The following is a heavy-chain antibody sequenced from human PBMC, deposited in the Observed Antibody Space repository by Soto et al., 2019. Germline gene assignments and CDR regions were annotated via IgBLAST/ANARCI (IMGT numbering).Heavy chain of an antibody. V-gene: IGHV3-23*01. CDR3: AKVFVPFYDSGGYPLDY. CDR1: GFTFSSYA. Sequence: GGSLRLSCAASGFTFSSYAMSWVRQAPGKGLEWVSAISGSGGSTYYADSVKGRFTISRDNSKNTLYLQMNSLRAEDTAVYYCAKVFVPFYDSGGYPLDYWGQGTLVTVSS. J-gene: IGHJ4*02. CDR2: ISGSGGST. D-gene: IGHD3-22*01.